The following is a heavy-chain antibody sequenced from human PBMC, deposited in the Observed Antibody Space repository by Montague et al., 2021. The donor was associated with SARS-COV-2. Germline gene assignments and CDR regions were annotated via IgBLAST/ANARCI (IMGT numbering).Heavy chain of an antibody. CDR3: ARAQNICFIADCVNYFDL. J-gene: IGHJ4*02. CDR2: IFYTGSK. V-gene: IGHV4-59*01. Sequence: SETLSLTCSVSGGSTSNYYWTWIRQSPGKGLQWIGYIFYTGSKEFNPSLKTRVSMSLDASKNHFSLRLSAVTAADTARYYCARAQNICFIADCVNYFDLWGLGALVPVSS. D-gene: IGHD2-21*01. CDR1: GGSTSNYY.